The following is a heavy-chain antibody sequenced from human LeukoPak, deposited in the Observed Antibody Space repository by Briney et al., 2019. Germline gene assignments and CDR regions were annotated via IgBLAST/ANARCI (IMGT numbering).Heavy chain of an antibody. CDR3: AGLVGRYSSGLYYYYFDY. Sequence: SETLSLTCTVSGDSINSLDLWSWVRQPPGKGLEWIGEMYLSGTTHSNPSDKSRVTISIDKSKNQFFLNLSSVTAADTAVYYCAGLVGRYSSGLYYYYFDYWGQGTLVTVSS. V-gene: IGHV4-4*02. CDR2: MYLSGTT. D-gene: IGHD3-22*01. J-gene: IGHJ4*02. CDR1: GDSINSLDL.